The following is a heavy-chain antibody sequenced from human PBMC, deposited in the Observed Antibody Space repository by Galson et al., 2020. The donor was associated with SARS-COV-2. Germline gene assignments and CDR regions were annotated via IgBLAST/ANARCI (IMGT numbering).Heavy chain of an antibody. Sequence: GGSLRLSCAASGFTFSSFDMHWVRQAPGKGLEWLAVIWDDGITNYYADSVKRRFTISRDNYRNTLYLQMNSLRAEDTAVYYCVREISVVAPSFDYWGQGTPVTVSS. D-gene: IGHD2-15*01. J-gene: IGHJ4*02. V-gene: IGHV3-33*01. CDR2: IWDDGITN. CDR3: VREISVVAPSFDY. CDR1: GFTFSSFD.